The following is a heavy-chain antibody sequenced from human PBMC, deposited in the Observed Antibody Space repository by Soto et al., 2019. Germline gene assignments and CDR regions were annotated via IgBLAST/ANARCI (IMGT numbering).Heavy chain of an antibody. J-gene: IGHJ4*02. CDR3: AITTYYYDSSGYYFDY. CDR1: GGTFSSYA. CDR2: IIPIFGTA. V-gene: IGHV1-69*13. D-gene: IGHD3-22*01. Sequence: ASVKVSCKASGGTFSSYAISWVRQAPGQGLEWMGGIIPIFGTANYAQKFQGRVTITADESTGTAYMELSSLRSEDTAVYYCAITTYYYDSSGYYFDYWGQGTLVTVSS.